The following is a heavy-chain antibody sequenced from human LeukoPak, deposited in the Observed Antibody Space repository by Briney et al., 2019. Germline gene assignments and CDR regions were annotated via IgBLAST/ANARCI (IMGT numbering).Heavy chain of an antibody. J-gene: IGHJ3*02. D-gene: IGHD3-22*01. CDR2: INHSGST. Sequence: PSETLSLTCAVYGGSFSGYYWSWIRQPPGKGLEWIGEINHSGSTNYNPSLKSRVTISVDTSKNQFSLKLSSVTAADTAVYYCARVPPSYYYDSSGYYYFMRDAFDIWGQGTMVTVSS. CDR3: ARVPPSYYYDSSGYYYFMRDAFDI. CDR1: GGSFSGYY. V-gene: IGHV4-34*01.